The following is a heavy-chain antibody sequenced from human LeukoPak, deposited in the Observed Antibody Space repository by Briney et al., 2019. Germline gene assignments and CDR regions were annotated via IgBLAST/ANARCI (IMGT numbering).Heavy chain of an antibody. CDR1: GGSISSYY. D-gene: IGHD4/OR15-4a*01. J-gene: IGHJ3*02. CDR3: AREPVSAEDYNAFDI. CDR2: IYYSGST. Sequence: SETLSLTCTVSGGSISSYYWSWIRQPPGKGLEWIGYIYYSGSTNYNPSLKSRVTISVDTSKNQFSLKLSSVTAADTAVYYCAREPVSAEDYNAFDIWGQGTMVTVSS. V-gene: IGHV4-59*01.